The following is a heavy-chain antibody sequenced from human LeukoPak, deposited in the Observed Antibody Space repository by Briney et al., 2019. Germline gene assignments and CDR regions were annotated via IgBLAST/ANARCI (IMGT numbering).Heavy chain of an antibody. CDR3: ARDGFKDYDFWSGYPNWLDP. CDR2: ISSNGGST. CDR1: GFTFSSYA. J-gene: IGHJ5*02. Sequence: GGSLRLTCAASGFTFSSYAMHWVRQAPGKGLEYVSAISSNGGSTYYANSVKGRFTISRDNSKNTLYLQMGSPRAEDMAVYYCARDGFKDYDFWSGYPNWLDPWGQGTLVTVSS. D-gene: IGHD3-3*01. V-gene: IGHV3-64*01.